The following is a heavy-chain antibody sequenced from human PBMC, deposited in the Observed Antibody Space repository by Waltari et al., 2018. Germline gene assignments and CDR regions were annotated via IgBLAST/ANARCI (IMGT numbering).Heavy chain of an antibody. CDR2: IYHSGST. CDR3: ARHFLGTNLYYFDY. Sequence: QVQLQESGPGLVKPSGTLSLTCAVSGGSISSSNWWSWVRQPPGKGLEGIGEIYHSGSTNNNPSLKSRVTISVDKSKNQFSLRLTSVTAADTAVYLCARHFLGTNLYYFDYWGRGTLVAVSS. V-gene: IGHV4-4*02. CDR1: GGSISSSNW. J-gene: IGHJ4*02. D-gene: IGHD3-3*02.